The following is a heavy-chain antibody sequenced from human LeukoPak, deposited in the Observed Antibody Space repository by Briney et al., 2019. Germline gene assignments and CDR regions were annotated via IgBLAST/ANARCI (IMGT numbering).Heavy chain of an antibody. CDR2: ISYDGSNK. CDR3: ARAAGEQWLEGFDY. V-gene: IGHV3-30-3*01. D-gene: IGHD6-19*01. Sequence: GGSLRLSCAASGFTFSSYAMHWVRQAPGKGLEWVAVISYDGSNKYYADSVKGRFTISRDNSKNTLYLQMNSLRAEDTAVYYCARAAGEQWLEGFDYWGQGTLVTVSS. J-gene: IGHJ4*02. CDR1: GFTFSSYA.